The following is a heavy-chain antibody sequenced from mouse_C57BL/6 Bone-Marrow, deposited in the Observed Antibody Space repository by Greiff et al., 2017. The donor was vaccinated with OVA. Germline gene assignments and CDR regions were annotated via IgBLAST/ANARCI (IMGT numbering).Heavy chain of an antibody. D-gene: IGHD4-1*01. CDR3: GRDETGRGDY. CDR2: IYIGNGYT. V-gene: IGHV1-58*01. Sequence: VQLKESGAELVRPGSSVKMSCKTSGYTFTSYGINWVKQRPGQGLEWIGYIYIGNGYTEYNEKFKGKATLTSDTSSSTADMQLSSLTSEDYAVYYCGRDETGRGDYWGQGTSVTVSS. J-gene: IGHJ4*01. CDR1: GYTFTSYG.